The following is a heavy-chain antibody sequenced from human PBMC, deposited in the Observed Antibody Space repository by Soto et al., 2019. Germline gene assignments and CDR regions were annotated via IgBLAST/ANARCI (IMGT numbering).Heavy chain of an antibody. CDR1: GYSFTSYW. Sequence: GESLKISCKGSGYSFTSYWIGWVRQMPGKGLEWMGIIYPGDSDTRYSPSFQGQVTISADKSISTAYLQWSSLKASDTAMYYRASSILVSQSYYCGMDVWAQGTTVTVSS. D-gene: IGHD3-3*02. J-gene: IGHJ6*02. V-gene: IGHV5-51*01. CDR2: IYPGDSDT. CDR3: ASSILVSQSYYCGMDV.